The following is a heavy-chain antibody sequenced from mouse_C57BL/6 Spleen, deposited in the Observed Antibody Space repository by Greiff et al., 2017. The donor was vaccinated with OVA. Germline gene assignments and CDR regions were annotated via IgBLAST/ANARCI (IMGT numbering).Heavy chain of an antibody. CDR2: INPNNGGT. D-gene: IGHD2-2*01. CDR3: ARRSTIVTEGFAY. CDR1: GYTFTDYY. J-gene: IGHJ3*01. V-gene: IGHV1-26*01. Sequence: EVQLQQSGPELVKPGASVKISCKASGYTFTDYYMNWVKQSHGKSLEWIGDINPNNGGTSYNQKFKGKATLTVDKSSSTAYMELRSLTSEDSAVYYCARRSTIVTEGFAYWGQGTLVTVSA.